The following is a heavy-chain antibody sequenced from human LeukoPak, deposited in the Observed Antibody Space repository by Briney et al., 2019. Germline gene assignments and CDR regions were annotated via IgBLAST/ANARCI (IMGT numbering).Heavy chain of an antibody. CDR3: AREGDYGGNYGLYAFDI. CDR1: GYTFTSYG. V-gene: IGHV1-18*01. Sequence: ASVKVSCKASGYTFTSYGISWVRQAPGQGLEWMGWISAYNGNTNYAQKLQGRVTMTTDTSTSTAYMELRSLRSDDTAVYYCAREGDYGGNYGLYAFDIWGQGTMVTVSS. CDR2: ISAYNGNT. J-gene: IGHJ3*02. D-gene: IGHD4-23*01.